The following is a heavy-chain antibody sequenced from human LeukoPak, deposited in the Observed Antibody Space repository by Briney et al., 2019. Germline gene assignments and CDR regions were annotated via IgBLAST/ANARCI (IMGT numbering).Heavy chain of an antibody. CDR3: AKDQGVYYMDV. J-gene: IGHJ6*03. CDR1: GFTFSSYA. D-gene: IGHD3-10*01. CDR2: ISGSGGST. V-gene: IGHV3-23*01. Sequence: GGSLRLSCAASGFTFSSYAMSWVRQAPGKGLEWVSGISGSGGSTNYADSVKGRFTISRDNSKNTLYLQMNSLRVKDTAVYYCAKDQGVYYMDVWGKGTTVTVSS.